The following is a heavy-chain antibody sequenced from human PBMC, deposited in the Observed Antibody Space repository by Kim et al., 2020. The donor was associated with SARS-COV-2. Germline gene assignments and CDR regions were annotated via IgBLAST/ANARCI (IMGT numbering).Heavy chain of an antibody. CDR3: ARDFGYGSYSPWYFDL. J-gene: IGHJ2*01. V-gene: IGHV1-69*01. Sequence: KFQGRVTITADESTSTAYMELSSLRSEDTAVYYCARDFGYGSYSPWYFDLWGRGTLVTVSS. D-gene: IGHD1-26*01.